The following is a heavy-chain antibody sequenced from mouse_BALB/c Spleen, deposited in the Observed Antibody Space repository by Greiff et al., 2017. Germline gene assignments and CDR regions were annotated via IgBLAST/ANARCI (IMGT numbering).Heavy chain of an antibody. CDR1: GFSLTSYG. CDR3: ARDPPYYYGSSYNYAMDY. J-gene: IGHJ4*01. Sequence: VKLEESGPGLVAPSQSLSITCTVSGFSLTSYGVHWVRQPPGKGLEWLGVIWAGGSTNYNSALMSRLSISKANSKSQVFLKMNSLQTDDTAMYYCARDPPYYYGSSYNYAMDYWGQGTSVTVSS. V-gene: IGHV2-9*02. D-gene: IGHD1-1*01. CDR2: IWAGGST.